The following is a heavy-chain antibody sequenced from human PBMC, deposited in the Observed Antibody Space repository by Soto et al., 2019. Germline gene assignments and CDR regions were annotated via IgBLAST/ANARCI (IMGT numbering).Heavy chain of an antibody. V-gene: IGHV4-59*01. CDR2: IYYSGST. D-gene: IGHD6-13*01. CDR3: ARDSRSSWYYYGMDV. Sequence: QVQLQESGPGLVKPSETLSLTCTVSGGSISSYYWSWIRQPPGKGLEWIGYIYYSGSTNYNPSLKCRVTTSVDTSKNQFSLKLSSVTAADTAVYYCARDSRSSWYYYGMDVWGQGTTVTVSS. J-gene: IGHJ6*02. CDR1: GGSISSYY.